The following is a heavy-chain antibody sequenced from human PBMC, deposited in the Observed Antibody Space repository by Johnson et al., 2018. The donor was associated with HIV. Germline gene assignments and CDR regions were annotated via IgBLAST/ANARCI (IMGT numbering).Heavy chain of an antibody. CDR3: AREGGGSLDDAFDI. D-gene: IGHD1-26*01. CDR1: GFTFSSYC. J-gene: IGHJ3*02. Sequence: QVQLVESWGGVVQPGGSLRLSCAASGFTFSSYCMHWVRQAPGKGLEWVAFIRYDGTNKYYADSVKGRFTISRDNAKNSLYLQMNSLRAEDTALYYCAREGGGSLDDAFDIWGQWTMVTVSS. V-gene: IGHV3-30*02. CDR2: IRYDGTNK.